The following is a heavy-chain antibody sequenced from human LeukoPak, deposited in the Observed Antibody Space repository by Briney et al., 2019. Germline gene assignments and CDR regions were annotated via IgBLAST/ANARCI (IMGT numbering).Heavy chain of an antibody. V-gene: IGHV4-4*07. J-gene: IGHJ4*02. CDR1: GGSISSYY. D-gene: IGHD3-22*01. CDR2: IYTSGST. Sequence: SETLSLTCTVSGGSISSYYWSWIRQPAGKGLEWIGRIYTSGSTNYYPSLKSRVTMSVDTSKNQFSLKLSSVTAADTAVYYCARDQSYYDSSGFDYWGQGTLVTVSS. CDR3: ARDQSYYDSSGFDY.